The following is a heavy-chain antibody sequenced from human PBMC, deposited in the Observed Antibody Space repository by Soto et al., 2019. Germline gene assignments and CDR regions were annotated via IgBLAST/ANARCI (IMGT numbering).Heavy chain of an antibody. CDR1: VGTISSSSYY. J-gene: IGHJ5*02. CDR3: ATSNWFDP. Sequence: PSETLSLTCTVSVGTISSSSYYWGWIRQPPGKGLEWIGIIYYSGSTYYNPSLKSRVTISVDTSKNQFSLKLSSVSATDTAVYYCATSNWFDPWGQGTLVTVS. V-gene: IGHV4-39*01. CDR2: IYYSGST.